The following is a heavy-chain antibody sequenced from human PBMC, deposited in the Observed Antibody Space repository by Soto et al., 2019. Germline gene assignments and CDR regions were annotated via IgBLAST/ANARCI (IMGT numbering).Heavy chain of an antibody. CDR2: IIPIFGTA. J-gene: IGHJ6*02. CDR1: GGTFGSYA. V-gene: IGHV1-69*13. CDR3: ARHPPAVYYYGMDV. Sequence: GASVKVSCKASGGTFGSYAISWVRQAPGQGLEWMGGIIPIFGTANYAQKFQGRVTITADESTSTAYMELSSLRSEDTAVYYCARHPPAVYYYGMDVWGQGTTVTVSS.